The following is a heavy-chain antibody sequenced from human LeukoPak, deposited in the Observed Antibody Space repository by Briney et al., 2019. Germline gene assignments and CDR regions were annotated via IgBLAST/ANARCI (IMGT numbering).Heavy chain of an antibody. J-gene: IGHJ6*02. Sequence: ASVEVSCKASGYTFTGYYMHWVRQAPGQGLEWMGWINPNSGGTNYAQKFQGRVTMTRDTSISTAYMELSRLRSDDTAVYYCARSWSGYYYYYGMDVWGQGTTVTVSS. V-gene: IGHV1-2*02. CDR1: GYTFTGYY. CDR2: INPNSGGT. CDR3: ARSWSGYYYYYGMDV. D-gene: IGHD3-3*01.